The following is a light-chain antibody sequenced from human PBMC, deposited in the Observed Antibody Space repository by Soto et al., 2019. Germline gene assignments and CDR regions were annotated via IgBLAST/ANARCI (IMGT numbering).Light chain of an antibody. J-gene: IGKJ5*01. Sequence: ENVLTQYPGTLSLSPGERATLSCRASQSVSSSYLAWYQQKPGQAPRLLIYGASSRATGIPDRFSGSGSGTDFTLTISRLEPEDFAVYYCQQFGSAPSITFGQGTRLEIK. V-gene: IGKV3-20*01. CDR2: GAS. CDR3: QQFGSAPSIT. CDR1: QSVSSSY.